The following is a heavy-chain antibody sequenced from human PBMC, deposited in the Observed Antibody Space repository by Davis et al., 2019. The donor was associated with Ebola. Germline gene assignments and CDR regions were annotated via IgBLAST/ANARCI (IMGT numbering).Heavy chain of an antibody. V-gene: IGHV3-30*03. Sequence: GESLKISCAASGFTFSNYGMHWVRQAPGKGLEWVAVISYDGSNKYYADSVKGRFTISRDNSKNTLYLQMNSLRAEDTAVYYCACGSCYYYGMDVWGKGTTVTVSS. J-gene: IGHJ6*04. D-gene: IGHD2-15*01. CDR1: GFTFSNYG. CDR3: ACGSCYYYGMDV. CDR2: ISYDGSNK.